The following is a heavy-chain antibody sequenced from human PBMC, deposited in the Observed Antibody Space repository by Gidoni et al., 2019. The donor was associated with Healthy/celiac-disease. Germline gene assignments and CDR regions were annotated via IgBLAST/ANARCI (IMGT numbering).Heavy chain of an antibody. CDR1: AFPFVDYA. CDR3: TRVFLEWLSHAFDI. Sequence: VQRVGLGGGFVRPGRSLRLSCTDSAFPFVDYAMCWFRQAPGKGLEWVGLIRSKAYGRKTEYAASVKGRFTISRDDYKSIAYMQMNSLKTEDTAVYYCTRVFLEWLSHAFDIWGQGTMVTVSS. CDR2: IRSKAYGRKT. D-gene: IGHD3-3*01. V-gene: IGHV3-49*03. J-gene: IGHJ3*02.